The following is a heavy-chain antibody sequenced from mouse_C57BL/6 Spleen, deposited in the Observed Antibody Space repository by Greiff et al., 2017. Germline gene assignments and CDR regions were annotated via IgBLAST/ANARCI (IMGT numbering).Heavy chain of an antibody. Sequence: QVQLKQPGAELVKPGASVKLSCKASGYTFTSYWMHWVKQRPGQGLEWIGMIHPNSGSTNYNEKFKSKATLTVDKSSSTAYMQLSSLTSEDSAVYYCARDLPGGFAYWGQGTLVTVSA. CDR2: IHPNSGST. CDR1: GYTFTSYW. J-gene: IGHJ3*01. D-gene: IGHD2-1*01. CDR3: ARDLPGGFAY. V-gene: IGHV1-64*01.